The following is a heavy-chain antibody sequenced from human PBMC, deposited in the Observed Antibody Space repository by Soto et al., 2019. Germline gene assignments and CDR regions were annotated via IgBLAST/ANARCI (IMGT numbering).Heavy chain of an antibody. D-gene: IGHD2-15*01. Sequence: GGSLRLSCAASGVTFSNNGIHWGRQAPGKGLEWVAVISYDGNNKYYADSVKGRLTISRDNSKNTVYLQMNNLRAEDTAMYYCAKGGGGNYLTYYYYYGMDVWGQGTTVTVSS. CDR1: GVTFSNNG. J-gene: IGHJ6*02. CDR2: ISYDGNNK. V-gene: IGHV3-30*18. CDR3: AKGGGGNYLTYYYYYGMDV.